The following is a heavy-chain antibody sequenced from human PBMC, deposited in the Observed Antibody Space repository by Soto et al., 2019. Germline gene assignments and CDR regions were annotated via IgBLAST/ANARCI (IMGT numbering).Heavy chain of an antibody. CDR3: ARVGLPDYYDSSGPDPDGSLDP. V-gene: IGHV5-10-1*01. Sequence: GESLKISWNGSGYSFTGYWISWVRQMPWKGLEWMGRIDPSDSYTNYSPSFQGHVTISADKSISTAYLQWSSLKASDTAMYYCARVGLPDYYDSSGPDPDGSLDPWGQGTLVTVSS. D-gene: IGHD3-22*01. J-gene: IGHJ5*02. CDR2: IDPSDSYT. CDR1: GYSFTGYW.